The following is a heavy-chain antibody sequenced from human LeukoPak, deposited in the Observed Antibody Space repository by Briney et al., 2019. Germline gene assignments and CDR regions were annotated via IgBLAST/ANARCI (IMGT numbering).Heavy chain of an antibody. V-gene: IGHV3-23*01. J-gene: IGHJ4*02. CDR3: AKGGYSSGWRNYFDY. CDR2: ISATGGST. D-gene: IGHD6-19*01. CDR1: GFTFSGYA. Sequence: PGGSLRLSCAASGFTFSGYAMSWVRQAPGKGLECVSTISATGGSTYYADSVKGRFTISRDNSKDTLYLQMNSLRAEDTAVYYCAKGGYSSGWRNYFDYSGQGTLVTVSS.